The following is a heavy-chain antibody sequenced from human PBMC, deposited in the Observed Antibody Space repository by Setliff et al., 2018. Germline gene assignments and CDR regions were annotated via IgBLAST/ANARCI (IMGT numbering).Heavy chain of an antibody. V-gene: IGHV4-59*11. CDR1: GGSISSHY. D-gene: IGHD2-21*01. CDR3: ARTLLLSPYYFDY. CDR2: IYYSGST. J-gene: IGHJ4*02. Sequence: SETLSLTCTVSGGSISSHYWSWIRQPPGKGLEWIGYIYYSGSTNYNPSLKSRVTISVDRAKNHFSLKLTSVTAADTAMYYCARTLLLSPYYFDYWGQGTLVTVPQ.